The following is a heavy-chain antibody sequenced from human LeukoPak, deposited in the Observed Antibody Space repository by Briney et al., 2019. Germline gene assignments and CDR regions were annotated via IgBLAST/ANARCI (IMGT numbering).Heavy chain of an antibody. CDR1: GFTFSDYY. D-gene: IGHD6-13*01. V-gene: IGHV3-11*05. CDR3: ARASPGIAAAGTDY. CDR2: ISSSSSYT. Sequence: PGGSLRLSCAASGFTFSDYYMSWIRQAPGKGLEWGSYISSSSSYTNYADSVKGRFTISRDNAKNSLYLQMNSLRAEDTAVYYCARASPGIAAAGTDYWGQGTLVTVSS. J-gene: IGHJ4*02.